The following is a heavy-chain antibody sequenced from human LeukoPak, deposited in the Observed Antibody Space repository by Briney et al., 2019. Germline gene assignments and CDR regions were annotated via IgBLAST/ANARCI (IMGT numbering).Heavy chain of an antibody. V-gene: IGHV4-4*09. CDR1: GGSISSHY. CDR2: IYISGST. J-gene: IGHJ5*02. CDR3: VLIPASTWNSFDP. D-gene: IGHD2-2*01. Sequence: SETLSLTCTVSGGSISSHYWSWIRQPPGKGLEWIGYIYISGSTNYNPSLKSRVTISVDTSKNQFSLKLRSVTVADTAVYYCVLIPASTWNSFDPWGQGTLVTVSS.